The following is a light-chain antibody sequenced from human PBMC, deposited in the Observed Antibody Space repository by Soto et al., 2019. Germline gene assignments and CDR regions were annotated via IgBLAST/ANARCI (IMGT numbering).Light chain of an antibody. CDR1: QSITTF. J-gene: IGKJ1*01. V-gene: IGKV1-5*01. CDR2: DAS. CDR3: QQYETYSGT. Sequence: DIQMTQYPSTLSASIGDRVTITSRASQSITTFLAWYQQKPGKAPQILIYDASKLEPGVPSRLSGGGSGTEFTLTISSLQPDDFATYYCQQYETYSGTFGQGTKVDIK.